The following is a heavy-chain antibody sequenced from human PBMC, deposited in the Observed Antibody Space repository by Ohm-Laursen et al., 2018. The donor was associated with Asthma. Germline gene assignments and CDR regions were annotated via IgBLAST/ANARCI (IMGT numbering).Heavy chain of an antibody. CDR3: ARGVDYGGNHLDS. V-gene: IGHV4-31*03. J-gene: IGHJ4*02. D-gene: IGHD4-23*01. Sequence: SQTLSLTCTVSGGTISSGGHYWNWIRQELGKGLEWIANIYDSGMTYYKASLKSRLTISVDSSKNQLSLILTSVTAADTAVYYCARGVDYGGNHLDSWGQGTLVTVS. CDR2: IYDSGMT. CDR1: GGTISSGGHY.